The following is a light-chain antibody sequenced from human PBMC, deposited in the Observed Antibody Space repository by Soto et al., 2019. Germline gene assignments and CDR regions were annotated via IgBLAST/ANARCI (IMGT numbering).Light chain of an antibody. Sequence: DLQMTQSSSTLSASVGDRATITCRASQSISSRLAWYQQKPGKAPKLLIYKASSLESGVPSRFSGSGSGTEFTLTISSLQPDDFATYYCQQYNSYPWTFGQGTKVEIK. CDR3: QQYNSYPWT. CDR2: KAS. V-gene: IGKV1-5*03. J-gene: IGKJ1*01. CDR1: QSISSR.